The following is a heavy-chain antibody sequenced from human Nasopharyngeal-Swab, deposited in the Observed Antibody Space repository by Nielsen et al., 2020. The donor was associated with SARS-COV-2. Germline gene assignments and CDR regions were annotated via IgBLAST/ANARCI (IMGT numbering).Heavy chain of an antibody. D-gene: IGHD3-10*01. V-gene: IGHV3-15*01. Sequence: WIRQPPGQGLEWVGRIKSKTDGGTTDYAAPVKGRFTISRDDSKNTLYLQMNSLKTEDTAVYYCTTDRSLQWFGELWGEYFQHWGQGTLVTVSS. CDR2: IKSKTDGGTT. J-gene: IGHJ1*01. CDR3: TTDRSLQWFGELWGEYFQH.